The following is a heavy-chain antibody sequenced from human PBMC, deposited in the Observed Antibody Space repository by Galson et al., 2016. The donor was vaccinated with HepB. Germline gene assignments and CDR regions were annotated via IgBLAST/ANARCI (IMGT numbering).Heavy chain of an antibody. V-gene: IGHV3-30*04. CDR3: ATSYNFWSGYNDY. D-gene: IGHD3-3*01. J-gene: IGHJ4*02. CDR2: ISYDGSNK. Sequence: SLRLSCAASGFTFSSYSMHWVRQAPGKGLEWVAVISYDGSNKYYADSVKGRFTISRDNSKNTLCLRMNSLRAEDTAVYYYATSYNFWSGYNDYWGQGTLVTVSS. CDR1: GFTFSSYS.